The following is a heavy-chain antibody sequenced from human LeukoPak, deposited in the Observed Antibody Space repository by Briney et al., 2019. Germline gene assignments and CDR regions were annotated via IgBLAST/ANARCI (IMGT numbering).Heavy chain of an antibody. CDR2: ISGNGDIT. V-gene: IGHV3-23*01. D-gene: IGHD2-15*01. J-gene: IGHJ4*02. Sequence: TGGSLRLSCVASRSTFNTYAVNWVRQAPGKGLEWVSAISGNGDITYYADSVRGRFTISRDNSKNTLYLQMNSLRAEDTAVYYCARVKRDCSGGSCYSYDYWGQGTLVTVSS. CDR1: RSTFNTYA. CDR3: ARVKRDCSGGSCYSYDY.